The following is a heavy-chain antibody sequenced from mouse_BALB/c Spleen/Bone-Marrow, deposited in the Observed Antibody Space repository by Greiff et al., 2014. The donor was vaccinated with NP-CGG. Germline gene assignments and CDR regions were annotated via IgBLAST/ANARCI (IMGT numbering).Heavy chain of an antibody. Sequence: VTLKECGAELVKPGASVKLSCTASGFNIKDTYMHWVKQRPEQGLEWIGRIDPANGNTKYDPKFQGRATVTADTSSSTAYLQLSSLTSEDTAVYYCARYYYRTMDYWGQGTSVTVSS. D-gene: IGHD1-1*01. J-gene: IGHJ4*01. CDR2: IDPANGNT. CDR1: GFNIKDTY. CDR3: ARYYYRTMDY. V-gene: IGHV14-3*02.